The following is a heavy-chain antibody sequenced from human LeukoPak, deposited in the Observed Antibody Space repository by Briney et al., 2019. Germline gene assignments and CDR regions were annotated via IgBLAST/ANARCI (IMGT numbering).Heavy chain of an antibody. Sequence: GGSLRLSCAASGFTFSSYAMHWVRQAPGKGLEWVAVISYDGSNKYYADSVKGRFTISRDNSKNTLYLQMNSLRAEDTAVYYCARQLGRRHYDYWGQGTLVTVSS. V-gene: IGHV3-30*04. CDR2: ISYDGSNK. CDR1: GFTFSSYA. CDR3: ARQLGRRHYDY. D-gene: IGHD6-13*01. J-gene: IGHJ4*02.